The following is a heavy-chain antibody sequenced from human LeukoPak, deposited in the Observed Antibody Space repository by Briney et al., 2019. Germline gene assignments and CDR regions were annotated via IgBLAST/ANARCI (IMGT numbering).Heavy chain of an antibody. D-gene: IGHD3-3*01. J-gene: IGHJ5*02. V-gene: IGHV1-69*13. CDR1: GGTFTSYA. CDR3: ARGRWEVTISGVGWFDP. CDR2: IIPIIGTA. Sequence: SVKVSCKASGGTFTSYAIRWVRQAPGQGREWMGGIIPIIGTANYAQKFQGRVTITSDESTSTAYMELSSLRSEDTAVYYCARGRWEVTISGVGWFDPWGQGTLVTVSS.